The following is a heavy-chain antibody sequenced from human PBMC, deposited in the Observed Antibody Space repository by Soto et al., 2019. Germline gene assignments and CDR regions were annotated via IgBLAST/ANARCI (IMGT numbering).Heavy chain of an antibody. CDR2: ISSSSSTI. CDR3: ARHPERIAQIGWFDP. J-gene: IGHJ5*02. Sequence: GGSLRLSCATSDFPFNNAWINWVRQAPGKGLEWVSYISSSSSTIYYADSVKGRFTISRDNAKNSLYLQMNSLRAEDTAVYYCARHPERIAQIGWFDPWGQGTLVTVSS. D-gene: IGHD6-13*01. CDR1: DFPFNNAW. V-gene: IGHV3-48*01.